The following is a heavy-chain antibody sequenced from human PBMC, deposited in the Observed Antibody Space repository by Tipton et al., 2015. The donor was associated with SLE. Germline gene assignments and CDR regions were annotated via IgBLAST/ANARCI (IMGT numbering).Heavy chain of an antibody. D-gene: IGHD2-21*02. CDR2: IYYSGST. Sequence: TLSLTCTVSGGSISSGSYYWSWIRQPPGKGLEWIGYIYYSGSTNYNPSLKSRVTISVDTSKNQFSLKLSSVSAADTAVYYCARAFVVVTANDYYYYYGMDGCGQGTTVTVSS. J-gene: IGHJ6*02. V-gene: IGHV4-61*01. CDR1: GGSISSGSYY. CDR3: ARAFVVVTANDYYYYYGMDG.